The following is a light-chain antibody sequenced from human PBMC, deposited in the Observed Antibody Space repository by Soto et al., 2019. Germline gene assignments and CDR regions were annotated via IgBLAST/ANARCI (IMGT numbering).Light chain of an antibody. J-gene: IGKJ1*01. V-gene: IGKV1-5*03. CDR2: KAS. CDR3: QQYGSSGT. Sequence: DIQMTQSPSTLSASVGDRVTITCRASQTISSWLAWYQQKPGEAPKLLIYKASTLKSGVPSRFSGSGSGTDFTLTISRLEPEDFAVYYCQQYGSSGTFGQGTKVDIK. CDR1: QTISSW.